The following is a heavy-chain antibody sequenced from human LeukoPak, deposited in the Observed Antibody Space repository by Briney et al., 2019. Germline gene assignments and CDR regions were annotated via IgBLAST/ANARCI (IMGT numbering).Heavy chain of an antibody. Sequence: QPGGSLRLSCAASGFTFNTYWMTWVRQAPGMGLEGVANIKEEGSEKNYVDSVKGRFTISRDNAKNSLYLQMNSLRAEDTVVYYCARAGWNLFLNFWGQGTLVTVSS. D-gene: IGHD1-7*01. J-gene: IGHJ4*02. CDR1: GFTFNTYW. CDR2: IKEEGSEK. V-gene: IGHV3-7*01. CDR3: ARAGWNLFLNF.